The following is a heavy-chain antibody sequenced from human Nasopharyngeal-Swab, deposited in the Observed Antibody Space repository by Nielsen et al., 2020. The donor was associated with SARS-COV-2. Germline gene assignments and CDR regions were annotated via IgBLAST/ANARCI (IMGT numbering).Heavy chain of an antibody. Sequence: SETLSLTCTVSGGSISSSADYWDWIRQSPGKGLEWIGYIHYSGSTYYNPSLKSRVTISLDASKNQFSLRLSSVTAADTAVYYCARGLTGYRAEYFQHWGQGTLVTVSS. CDR3: ARGLTGYRAEYFQH. V-gene: IGHV4-39*01. J-gene: IGHJ1*01. D-gene: IGHD3-9*01. CDR1: GGSISSSADY. CDR2: IHYSGST.